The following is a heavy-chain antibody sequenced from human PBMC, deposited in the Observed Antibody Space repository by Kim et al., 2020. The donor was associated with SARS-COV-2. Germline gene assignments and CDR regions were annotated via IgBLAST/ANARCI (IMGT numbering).Heavy chain of an antibody. V-gene: IGHV3-30*04. Sequence: GGSLRLSCAASGFTFSSYAMHWVRQAPGKGLEWVAVISYDGSNKYYADSVKGRFTISRDNSKNTLYLQMNSLRAEDTAVYYCAREAAGRGSGSEYYYYYGMDVWGQGTTVTVSS. CDR2: ISYDGSNK. CDR3: AREAAGRGSGSEYYYYYGMDV. J-gene: IGHJ6*02. CDR1: GFTFSSYA. D-gene: IGHD3-10*01.